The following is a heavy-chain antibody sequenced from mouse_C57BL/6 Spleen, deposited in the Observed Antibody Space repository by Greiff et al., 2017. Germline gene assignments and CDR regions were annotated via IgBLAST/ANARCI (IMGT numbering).Heavy chain of an antibody. CDR2: ISSGSSTI. CDR3: ARKNYEDYWYFEV. V-gene: IGHV5-17*01. CDR1: GFTFSDYG. Sequence: EVKLVESGGGLVKPGGSLKLSCAASGFTFSDYGMHWVRQAPGKGLEWVAYISSGSSTIYYADTVKGRFTISRDNAKNTMFLQMTSLRSEDTAMYYCARKNYEDYWYFEVWGTGTTVTVSS. J-gene: IGHJ1*03. D-gene: IGHD1-1*01.